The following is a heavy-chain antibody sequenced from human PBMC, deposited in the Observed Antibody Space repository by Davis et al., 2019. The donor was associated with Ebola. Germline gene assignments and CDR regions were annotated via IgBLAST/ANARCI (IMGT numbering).Heavy chain of an antibody. D-gene: IGHD4-11*01. CDR1: GFTFSSYS. V-gene: IGHV3-53*01. J-gene: IGHJ4*02. CDR2: FYSGGST. CDR3: AEEDDYSNEH. Sequence: GESLKISCAASGFTFSSYSMNWVRQAPGKGLEWVSFFYSGGSTYYADSVKGRFTISRDTSKNTLYLQMSSLRAEDTAVYYCAEEDDYSNEHWGQGTLVTVSS.